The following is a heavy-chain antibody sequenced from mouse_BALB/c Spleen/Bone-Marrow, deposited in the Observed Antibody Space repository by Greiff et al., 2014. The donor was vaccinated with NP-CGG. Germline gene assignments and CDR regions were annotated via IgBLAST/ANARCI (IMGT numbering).Heavy chain of an antibody. J-gene: IGHJ2*01. CDR1: GFNIKDTY. CDR2: IDPANGNN. CDR3: ALYYDYDVGY. V-gene: IGHV14-3*02. D-gene: IGHD2-4*01. Sequence: EVQVVESGAELVKPGASVKLSCTASGFNIKDTYMHWVKQRPEQGLEWIGRIDPANGNNKYDPKFQGKATITADTSSNTAYLQLSSLTSEDTAVYYCALYYDYDVGYWGQGTTLTVSS.